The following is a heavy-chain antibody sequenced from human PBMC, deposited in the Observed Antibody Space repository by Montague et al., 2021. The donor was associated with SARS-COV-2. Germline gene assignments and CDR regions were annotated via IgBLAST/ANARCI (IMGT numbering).Heavy chain of an antibody. V-gene: IGHV4-34*01. CDR2: ISHGGST. D-gene: IGHD3-3*01. J-gene: IGHJ5*02. CDR1: NGSFSSFY. Sequence: SETLSLTCAVSNGSFSSFYWNWIRQPPGKGLEWIGEISHGGSTYYNSSLKSRVTISVDTSKNQFPLKLSSVTAADTAVYYCAGGRTDLGAYYDFWSGYYWSGQNWFDPWGQGTLVTVSS. CDR3: AGGRTDLGAYYDFWSGYYWSGQNWFDP.